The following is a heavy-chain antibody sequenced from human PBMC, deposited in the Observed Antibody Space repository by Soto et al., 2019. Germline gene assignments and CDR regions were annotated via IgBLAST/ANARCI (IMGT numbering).Heavy chain of an antibody. CDR2: IYYNGNT. CDR3: ARDKGGAALKGSGMDV. CDR1: GGSIDSRDYY. Sequence: QVQVQESGPGLGKPSQTVSLKCRGCGGSIDSRDYYWSWIRQHPEKGLEWIGYIYYNGNTDYNPSLRGRPTMSLDTSMNEFSLKLTSVTAADTAVYYCARDKGGAALKGSGMDVWGQGTTVTVS. V-gene: IGHV4-31*02. J-gene: IGHJ6*02. D-gene: IGHD3-10*01.